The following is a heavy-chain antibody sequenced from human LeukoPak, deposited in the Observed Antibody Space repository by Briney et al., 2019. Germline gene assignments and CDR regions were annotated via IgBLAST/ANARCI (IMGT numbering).Heavy chain of an antibody. J-gene: IGHJ5*02. V-gene: IGHV4-39*01. D-gene: IGHD1-26*01. CDR2: IYYCGTT. Sequence: PSETLSLTCTVSGGSISSSSYYWGWIRQPPGKGLVWIASIYYCGTTYYNPSLKSRVTISVDPSKNQFCLKLSSVTAADTAVYYCARLWAVGATSEVDPWGQGTLVTVSS. CDR1: GGSISSSSYY. CDR3: ARLWAVGATSEVDP.